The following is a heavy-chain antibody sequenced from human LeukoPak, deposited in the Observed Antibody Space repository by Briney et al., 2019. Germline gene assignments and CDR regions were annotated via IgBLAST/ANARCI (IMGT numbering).Heavy chain of an antibody. CDR1: GFTFSDYY. Sequence: GGSLRLSCAASGFTFSDYYMSWIRQAPGKGLEWVAFITSSGDDIYYADSVKGRFTISRDNAKNALFLRMSSLRVEDTATYNCASDIVLTSGDFWGQEPLVSVPS. D-gene: IGHD1-26*01. CDR2: ITSSGDDI. J-gene: IGHJ4*02. V-gene: IGHV3-11*01. CDR3: ASDIVLTSGDF.